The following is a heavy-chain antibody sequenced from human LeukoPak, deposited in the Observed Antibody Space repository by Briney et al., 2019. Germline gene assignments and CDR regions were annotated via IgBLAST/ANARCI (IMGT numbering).Heavy chain of an antibody. V-gene: IGHV4-34*01. CDR3: ARDKLRYFDWLSNNWFDP. D-gene: IGHD3-9*01. J-gene: IGHJ5*02. CDR2: INHSGST. Sequence: KPSETLSLTCAVYGGSFSGYYWSWIRQPPGKGLEWIGEINHSGSTNYNPSLKSRVTISVDTSKNQFSLKLSSVTAADTAVYYCARDKLRYFDWLSNNWFDPWGQGTLVTVSS. CDR1: GGSFSGYY.